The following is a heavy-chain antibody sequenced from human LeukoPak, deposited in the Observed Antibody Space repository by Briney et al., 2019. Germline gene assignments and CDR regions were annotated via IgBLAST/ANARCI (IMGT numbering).Heavy chain of an antibody. Sequence: GGSLRLSCAASGFTFSSYGMSWVRQAPGKGREGVSAISGSGGSTYYADSVKGRFTISRDNSKNTLYLQMNSMRAEDTAVYYCAKVGDWDAFDIWGQGTMVTVSS. CDR3: AKVGDWDAFDI. J-gene: IGHJ3*02. D-gene: IGHD2-21*02. CDR2: ISGSGGST. CDR1: GFTFSSYG. V-gene: IGHV3-23*01.